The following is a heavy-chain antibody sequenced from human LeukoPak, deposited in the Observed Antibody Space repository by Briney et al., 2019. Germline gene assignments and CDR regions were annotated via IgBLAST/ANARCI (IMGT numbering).Heavy chain of an antibody. V-gene: IGHV4-59*08. CDR3: ARHAVRGIPIALNWLDS. CDR2: IYYSGST. CDR1: GGSISGYY. D-gene: IGHD3-10*01. Sequence: SETLSLACTVSGGSISGYYWSWIRQPPGKGLEWIGYIYYSGSTKYRPSLQTRVTISIDTSRNQFSLKLSSVTAADTAVYYCARHAVRGIPIALNWLDSWGQGTPATVSS. J-gene: IGHJ4*02.